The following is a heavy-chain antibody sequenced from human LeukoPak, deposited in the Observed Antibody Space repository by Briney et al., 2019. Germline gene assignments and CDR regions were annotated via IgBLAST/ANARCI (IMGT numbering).Heavy chain of an antibody. Sequence: ASVKVSCKASEYTFTGSYLHWVRQAPGQRLEWMGWINPDSGGTNIAHNFQGRVTMTRDTSISTAYMELSTLRSDDTAMYFCARDPGLMVYAISSTAYYFDYWGQGTLVTVSS. V-gene: IGHV1-2*02. J-gene: IGHJ4*02. CDR1: EYTFTGSY. CDR3: ARDPGLMVYAISSTAYYFDY. CDR2: INPDSGGT. D-gene: IGHD2-8*01.